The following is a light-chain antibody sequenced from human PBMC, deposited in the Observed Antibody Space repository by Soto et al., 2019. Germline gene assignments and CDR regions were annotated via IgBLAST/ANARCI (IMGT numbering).Light chain of an antibody. CDR1: QSVSSY. Sequence: VLTRSPATPSLSPGKRATLSCRASQSVSSYLAWYQQKPGQAPRLLIYDASNRATGIPARFSGSGSGTDFTLTFCCLEPEDFAVYFCRPRCILLTFGQVAR. CDR2: DAS. CDR3: RPRCILLT. V-gene: IGKV3-11*01. J-gene: IGKJ5*01.